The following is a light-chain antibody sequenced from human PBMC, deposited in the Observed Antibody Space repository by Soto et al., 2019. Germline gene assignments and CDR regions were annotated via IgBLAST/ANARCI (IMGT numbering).Light chain of an antibody. V-gene: IGLV1-44*01. CDR1: SPNIGTHP. CDR3: AVWDDTVVV. Sequence: QSVLTQPPSASATPGQRVTISCSGSSPNIGTHPVNWYQHLPGTAPKLLIYSNNQPPSGVPDRFSGSKSDTSASLAISGLQSDDEGDYYCAVWDDTVVVFGGGPKLNVL. CDR2: SNN. J-gene: IGLJ2*01.